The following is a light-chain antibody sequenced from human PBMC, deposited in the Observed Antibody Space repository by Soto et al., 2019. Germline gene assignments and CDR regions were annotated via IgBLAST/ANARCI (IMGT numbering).Light chain of an antibody. CDR1: QSVRSY. CDR2: DAS. J-gene: IGKJ5*01. V-gene: IGKV3-11*01. CDR3: QQRSNWPLIT. Sequence: EIVLTQSPATLSLSPGERATLSCRASQSVRSYLAWYQQRPGQAPRLLISDASNRATGIPARFSGSGSGTDFTLTISSLEPEDFAVYYCQQRSNWPLITFGQGTRPEIK.